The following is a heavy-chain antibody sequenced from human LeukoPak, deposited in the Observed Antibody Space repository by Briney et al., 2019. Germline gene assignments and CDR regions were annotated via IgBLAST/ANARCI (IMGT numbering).Heavy chain of an antibody. J-gene: IGHJ4*02. Sequence: PGGSLRLSRAAPGFTFSSSSMHWARQATGKWLNSHPPISGGGGSTYYEDFVKGWFIISRDNSKNTLYLQMNSLRAEDTAVYYCAKAAGRGYNYGDYFDYWGQGTLVTVSS. D-gene: IGHD5-18*01. V-gene: IGHV3-23*01. CDR1: GFTFSSSS. CDR3: AKAAGRGYNYGDYFDY. CDR2: ISGGGGST.